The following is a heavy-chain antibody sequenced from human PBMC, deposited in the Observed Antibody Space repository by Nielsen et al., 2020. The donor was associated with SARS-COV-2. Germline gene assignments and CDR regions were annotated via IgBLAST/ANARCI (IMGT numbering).Heavy chain of an antibody. V-gene: IGHV1-46*01. CDR1: GYTFSTYY. Sequence: ASVKVSCKASGYTFSTYYMHWVRQAPGQGLEWMGIINPSGGRATYTQKFRGRVTMTSDTSTSTVYMELSSLRSEDTAVYYCATSTPLVRSAWFDPWGQGTLVTVSS. CDR3: ATSTPLVRSAWFDP. CDR2: INPSGGRA. D-gene: IGHD3-3*01. J-gene: IGHJ5*02.